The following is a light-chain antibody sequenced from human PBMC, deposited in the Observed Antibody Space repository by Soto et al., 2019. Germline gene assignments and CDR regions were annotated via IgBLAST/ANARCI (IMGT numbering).Light chain of an antibody. CDR3: EAWDDGMNGYV. V-gene: IGLV1-44*01. J-gene: IGLJ1*01. Sequence: QSALTQPPSASGTPGQRVTISCSGGSSNIGTNAVNWYQQLPGTAPKLLIYNNNQRPSGVPDRFSGSKSGTSASLAISGLQSEDEADYYCEAWDDGMNGYVFGTGTKVTVL. CDR2: NNN. CDR1: SSNIGTNA.